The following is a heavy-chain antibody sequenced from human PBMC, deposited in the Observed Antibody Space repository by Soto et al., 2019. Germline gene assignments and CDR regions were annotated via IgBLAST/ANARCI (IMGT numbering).Heavy chain of an antibody. CDR1: ITAVTTGGDS. V-gene: IGHV4-30-2*01. CDR2: IYHSGST. Sequence: PEETPTPEGRVTITAVTTGGDSLRRIPQLARKRLDWIGYIYHSGSTYYNTSLKSRVTISVDSYKNQFSLKLSSVNAADTAVYYCAIVGYYYGSESYYYFGMDLWCPGTTVS. CDR3: AIVGYYYGSESYYYFGMDL. D-gene: IGHD3-10*01. J-gene: IGHJ6*02.